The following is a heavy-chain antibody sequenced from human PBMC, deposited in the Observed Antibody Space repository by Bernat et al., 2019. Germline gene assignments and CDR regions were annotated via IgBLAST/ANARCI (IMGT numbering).Heavy chain of an antibody. J-gene: IGHJ4*01. V-gene: IGHV1-8*01. CDR1: GYTFTSYD. Sequence: QVQLVQSGAEVKKPGASVKVSCKASGYTFTSYDINWVRQATGQGLEWMGWMNPNSGNKGYAQKFQARVTMTRNISISTAYMELIGLGSEDTAVYYCARAPRGRKYYFDYWGQGTLVTVSS. CDR2: MNPNSGNK. D-gene: IGHD3-10*01. CDR3: ARAPRGRKYYFDY.